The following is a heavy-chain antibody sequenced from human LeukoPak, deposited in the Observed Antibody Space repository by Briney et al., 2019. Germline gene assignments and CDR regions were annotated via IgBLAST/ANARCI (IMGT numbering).Heavy chain of an antibody. CDR3: ARGGITIFGVITAPDY. CDR2: IKWNGGST. J-gene: IGHJ4*02. D-gene: IGHD3-3*01. V-gene: IGHV3-20*03. Sequence: WIRQPPGKGLEWVSGIKWNGGSTGYADSVKGRFTISRDNAKNSLYLQMNSLRAEDTALYYCARGGITIFGVITAPDYWGQGTLVTVSS.